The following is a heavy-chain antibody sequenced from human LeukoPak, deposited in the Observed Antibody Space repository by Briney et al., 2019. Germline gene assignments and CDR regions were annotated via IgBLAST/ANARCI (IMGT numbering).Heavy chain of an antibody. CDR3: ARLSTVLRYFDWSSLDAFDI. D-gene: IGHD3-9*01. CDR2: INHSGST. V-gene: IGHV4-34*01. J-gene: IGHJ3*02. CDR1: GGSFSGYY. Sequence: SETLSLTCAVYGGSFSGYYWSWIRQPPGKWLEWIGEINHSGSTNYNPSLKSRVTISVDTSKNQFSLKLSSVTAADTAVYYCARLSTVLRYFDWSSLDAFDIWGQGTMVTVSS.